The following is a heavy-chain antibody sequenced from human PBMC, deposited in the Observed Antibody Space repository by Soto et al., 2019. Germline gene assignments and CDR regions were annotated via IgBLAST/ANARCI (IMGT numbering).Heavy chain of an antibody. V-gene: IGHV4-59*01. CDR3: ASSGHICAGVF. CDR2: LHYNGFA. D-gene: IGHD3-10*01. CDR1: GASMNDYY. Sequence: QVQLQESGPGLLKPSETLSLTCTVSGASMNDYYGSWIRQSPGKGLEHIGYLHYNGFAEYSPSLRSRVSISMDTSKNQFYLKLSAVTAADTAIYYCASSGHICAGVFWGQGILVTVSS. J-gene: IGHJ4*02.